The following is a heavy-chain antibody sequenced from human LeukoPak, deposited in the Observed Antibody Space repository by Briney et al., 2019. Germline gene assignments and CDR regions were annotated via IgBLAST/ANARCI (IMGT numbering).Heavy chain of an antibody. J-gene: IGHJ6*03. Sequence: DPSETLSLTCTVSGGSISSYYWSWIRQPPGKGLKWIGYIYYSGSTSYSPSLRSRVTISVDTSKNQFSLKLSSVTAADTAVYYCARETSQKGAHYMDVWGKGTTVTVSS. CDR3: ARETSQKGAHYMDV. CDR1: GGSISSYY. CDR2: IYYSGST. V-gene: IGHV4-59*01. D-gene: IGHD3-16*01.